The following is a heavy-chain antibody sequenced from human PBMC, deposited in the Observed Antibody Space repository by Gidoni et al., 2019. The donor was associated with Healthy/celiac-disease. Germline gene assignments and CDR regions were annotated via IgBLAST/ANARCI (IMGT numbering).Heavy chain of an antibody. CDR3: AREKDNYGAGVDY. CDR2: INHVGTT. V-gene: IGHV4-34*01. CDR1: GGSFSGYS. Sequence: QVQLQQWGAGLLKPSETLSLTCAVYGGSFSGYSWSWIRQPPGKGLEWIGEINHVGTTNYNPSLKSRVTISVHTSKNQFFLKLSSVTAADTAVYYCAREKDNYGAGVDYWGQGTLVTVSS. J-gene: IGHJ4*02. D-gene: IGHD5-18*01.